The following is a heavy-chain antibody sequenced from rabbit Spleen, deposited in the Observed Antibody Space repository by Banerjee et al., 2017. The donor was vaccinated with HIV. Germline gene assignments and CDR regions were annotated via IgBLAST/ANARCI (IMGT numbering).Heavy chain of an antibody. CDR2: IDTNDGDT. V-gene: IGHV1S45*01. CDR1: GFSSSSNW. D-gene: IGHD1-1*01. J-gene: IGHJ2*01. Sequence: LEESGGGLVKPGGTLTLTCTVSGFSSSSNWICWVRQAPGKGLEWIACIDTNDGDTDYANWPKGRFTISKPSSTTVTLQMTSLTAADTATYFCARNYVNAFDPWGPGTLVTVS. CDR3: ARNYVNAFDP.